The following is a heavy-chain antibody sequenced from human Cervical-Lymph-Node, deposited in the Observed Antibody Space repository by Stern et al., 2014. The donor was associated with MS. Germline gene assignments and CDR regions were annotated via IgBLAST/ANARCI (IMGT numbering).Heavy chain of an antibody. CDR1: GGTFSTST. V-gene: IGHV1-69*09. Sequence: VQLVQSGAEVRKPGSSVKVSCTASGGTFSTSTINWVRQAPGQGLEWMGRIIVIRGKSNDAQKFQDRVTFSADKSTTSAYMELRSLRYEDTAVYYGAKEGERGLWYGHWGQGTLVTVSS. J-gene: IGHJ5*02. D-gene: IGHD3-16*01. CDR2: IIVIRGKS. CDR3: AKEGERGLWYGH.